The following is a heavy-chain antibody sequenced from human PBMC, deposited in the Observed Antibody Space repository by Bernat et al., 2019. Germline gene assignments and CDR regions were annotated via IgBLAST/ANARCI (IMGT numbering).Heavy chain of an antibody. CDR3: ARDRPYMDN. CDR2: ISSDGSSK. CDR1: RFIFSNSP. Sequence: QVQLVESGGGVVQPGRSLRLSCVISRFIFSNSPMHWVRQAPGKGLEWVAVISSDGSSKYYAESVKGRFTIFRDNSKSTLYLQMNSLRLEDTAMYYCARDRPYMDNWGQGTLVTVSS. J-gene: IGHJ4*02. D-gene: IGHD6-6*01. V-gene: IGHV3-30-3*01.